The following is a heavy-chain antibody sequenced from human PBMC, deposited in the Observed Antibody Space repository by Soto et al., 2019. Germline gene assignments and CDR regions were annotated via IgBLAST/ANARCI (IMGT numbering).Heavy chain of an antibody. Sequence: QLQLQESGPGLVKPSETLSLTCTVSGGSISSSSYYWGWIRQPPGKGLEWIGGIYYSGSTYYNPSLKSRVTISVDTSKNQFSLKLSSVTAADTAVYYCARQAAYYDFWSGYPPDYWGQGTLVTVSS. D-gene: IGHD3-3*01. CDR1: GGSISSSSYY. CDR3: ARQAAYYDFWSGYPPDY. CDR2: IYYSGST. V-gene: IGHV4-39*01. J-gene: IGHJ4*02.